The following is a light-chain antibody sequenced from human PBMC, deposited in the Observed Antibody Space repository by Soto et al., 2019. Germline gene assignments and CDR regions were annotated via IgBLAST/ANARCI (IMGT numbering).Light chain of an antibody. J-gene: IGKJ1*01. CDR1: QSVPTNN. CDR2: GAS. Sequence: IVLTQSPGTLSSSPGERATLSCRASQSVPTNNLAWYQQRPGQAPRLPIYGASLRATGIPDRFSGSGSGTDFPHSISRLEPEDVAVYYCQQDDGTVWTLGQGTKVEIK. V-gene: IGKV3-20*01. CDR3: QQDDGTVWT.